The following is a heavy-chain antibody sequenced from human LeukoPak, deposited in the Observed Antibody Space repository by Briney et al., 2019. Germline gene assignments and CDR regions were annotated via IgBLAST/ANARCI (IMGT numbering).Heavy chain of an antibody. CDR2: ISYDGSNT. J-gene: IGHJ3*02. V-gene: IGHV3-30*18. CDR3: AKEAAAGSVFDI. CDR1: GFTFSSYG. Sequence: GGSLRLSCAASGFTFSSYGMHWVRQAPGKGLEWVAVISYDGSNTYYADSVKGRFTISRDNSKNTLYLQMNSLRGEDTAVYYCAKEAAAGSVFDIWGQGTMVTVSS. D-gene: IGHD6-13*01.